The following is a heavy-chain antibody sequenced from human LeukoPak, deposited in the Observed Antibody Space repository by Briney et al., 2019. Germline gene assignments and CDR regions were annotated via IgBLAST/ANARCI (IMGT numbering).Heavy chain of an antibody. CDR3: ASNWDYVRGYGMDV. D-gene: IGHD1-7*01. Sequence: GGSLRLSCAASGFTFSSHWVSWVRQAPGKRLQWVANINQDGGEKHYVDSVRGRFTISRDNVKNSLYLQMNRLRVEDSAVYYCASNWDYVRGYGMDVWGQGTTVTVSS. J-gene: IGHJ6*02. CDR1: GFTFSSHW. CDR2: INQDGGEK. V-gene: IGHV3-7*01.